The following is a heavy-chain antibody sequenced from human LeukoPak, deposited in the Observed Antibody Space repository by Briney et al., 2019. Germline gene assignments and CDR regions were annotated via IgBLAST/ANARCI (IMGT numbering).Heavy chain of an antibody. CDR1: GYTFTTYY. CDR3: ARDVRFVSVTSHTAYYFDH. J-gene: IGHJ4*02. D-gene: IGHD3-3*01. Sequence: ASVKVSCKTSGYTFTTYYMHWVRQAPGRGFEWLGIINPRGGSTSYAQNFQGRVTLTRDTSTSTVYMELNSLTSEDTAVYYCARDVRFVSVTSHTAYYFDHWGQGTLVTVSS. CDR2: INPRGGST. V-gene: IGHV1-46*01.